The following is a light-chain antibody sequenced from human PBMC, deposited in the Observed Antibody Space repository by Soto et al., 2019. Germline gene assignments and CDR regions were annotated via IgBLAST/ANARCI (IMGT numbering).Light chain of an antibody. CDR2: KNN. Sequence: QSVLTQPPSASGTPGQRVTISCSGSSSNIGSNYVYWYQQLPGTAPKLLIYKNNQRPSGVPDRFSGSKSGTSASLAISGLRSEDEADYYCAAWDGSLSVVVFGGGTQLTVL. J-gene: IGLJ2*01. CDR3: AAWDGSLSVVV. CDR1: SSNIGSNY. V-gene: IGLV1-47*01.